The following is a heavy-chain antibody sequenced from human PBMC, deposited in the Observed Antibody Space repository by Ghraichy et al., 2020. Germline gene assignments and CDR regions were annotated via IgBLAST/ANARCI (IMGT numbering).Heavy chain of an antibody. CDR1: GGSFSGYY. CDR2: INHSGST. Sequence: SETLSLTCAVYGGSFSGYYWSWIRQPPGKGLEWIGEINHSGSTNYNPSLKSRVTISVDTSKNQFSLKLSSVTAADTAVYYCARGIIPVWGYYYYGMDVWGQGTTVTVSS. D-gene: IGHD3-3*01. CDR3: ARGIIPVWGYYYYGMDV. V-gene: IGHV4-34*01. J-gene: IGHJ6*02.